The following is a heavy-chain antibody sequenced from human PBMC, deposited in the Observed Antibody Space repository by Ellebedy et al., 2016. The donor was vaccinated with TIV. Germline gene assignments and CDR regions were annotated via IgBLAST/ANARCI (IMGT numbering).Heavy chain of an antibody. J-gene: IGHJ4*02. CDR2: ISGSGVST. CDR3: AKKGGFEYTAFDY. Sequence: GESLKISCAASGFIFSSYAMTWVRQAPGKGLEWVSSISGSGVSTYYADSVKGRFTISRDNSKNTLYLQMNSLRAEDTAVYYCAKKGGFEYTAFDYWGQGTPVTVSS. D-gene: IGHD5-12*01. CDR1: GFIFSSYA. V-gene: IGHV3-23*01.